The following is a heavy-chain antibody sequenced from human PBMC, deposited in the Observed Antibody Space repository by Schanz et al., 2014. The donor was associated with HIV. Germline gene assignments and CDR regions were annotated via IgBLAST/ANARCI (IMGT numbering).Heavy chain of an antibody. CDR2: IIPIFGTT. V-gene: IGHV1-69*06. Sequence: QVQLVQSGAEVKKPGSSVTVSCKASGGTFSSYVINWVRQAPGQGLEWMGGIIPIFGTTNYAQKFQGGVTITADKSTSTAYMELSSLTSEDTAVYYCARDRGDGSNLIAFEIWGQGTMVTVSS. D-gene: IGHD3-22*01. CDR3: ARDRGDGSNLIAFEI. CDR1: GGTFSSYV. J-gene: IGHJ3*02.